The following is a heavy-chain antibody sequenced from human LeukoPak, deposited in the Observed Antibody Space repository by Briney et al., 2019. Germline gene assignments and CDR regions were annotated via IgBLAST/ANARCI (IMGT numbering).Heavy chain of an antibody. Sequence: SVKVSCKASGGTFSSYAISWVRQAPGQGLEWMGRIIPILGIANYAQKFQGRVTITADKSTSTAYMELSSLRSEDTAVYYCARGKRTDYYGSGNDYWGQGTLVTVSS. CDR3: ARGKRTDYYGSGNDY. J-gene: IGHJ4*02. V-gene: IGHV1-69*04. CDR2: IIPILGIA. D-gene: IGHD3-10*01. CDR1: GGTFSSYA.